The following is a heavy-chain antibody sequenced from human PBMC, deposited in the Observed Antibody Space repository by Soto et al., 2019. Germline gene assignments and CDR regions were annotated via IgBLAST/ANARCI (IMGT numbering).Heavy chain of an antibody. CDR2: FDPEDGET. D-gene: IGHD2-15*01. Sequence: ASEKVSCKVSGYTLTELSMHWVRQAPGKGLEWMGGFDPEDGETIYAQKLQGRVTVTEDTSTDTAYMELSSLRSEDTAVYYCATEREGGDFDYWGQGTLVTVSS. V-gene: IGHV1-24*01. CDR1: GYTLTELS. J-gene: IGHJ4*02. CDR3: ATEREGGDFDY.